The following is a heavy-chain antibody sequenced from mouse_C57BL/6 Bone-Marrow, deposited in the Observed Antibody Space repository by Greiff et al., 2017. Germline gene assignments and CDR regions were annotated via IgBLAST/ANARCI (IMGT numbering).Heavy chain of an antibody. CDR1: GFTFSDYY. V-gene: IGHV5-12*01. J-gene: IGHJ4*01. CDR3: ARRIYGSSLYYAMDY. Sequence: EVQVVESGGGLVQPGGSLKLSCAASGFTFSDYYMYWVRQTPEKRLEWVAYISNGGGSTYYPDTVKGRFTISRDNAKNTLYLQMSRLKSEDTAMYYCARRIYGSSLYYAMDYWGQGTSVTVSS. CDR2: ISNGGGST. D-gene: IGHD1-1*01.